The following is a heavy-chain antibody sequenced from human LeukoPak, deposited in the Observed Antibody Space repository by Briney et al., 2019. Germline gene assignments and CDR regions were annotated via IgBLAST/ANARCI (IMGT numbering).Heavy chain of an antibody. CDR3: ARTTDSNAFDI. CDR1: GFKFGFYW. CDR2: ITTDGSGT. D-gene: IGHD1-26*01. Sequence: PRGSLRLSRAAPGFKFGFYWIHWVRQVPREGLGWVSCITTDGSGTTYADSVRGRFTVSRDSAKNTLYLQVDSLRVEDTAVYYCARTTDSNAFDIWGQGTMVTVSS. V-gene: IGHV3-74*01. J-gene: IGHJ3*02.